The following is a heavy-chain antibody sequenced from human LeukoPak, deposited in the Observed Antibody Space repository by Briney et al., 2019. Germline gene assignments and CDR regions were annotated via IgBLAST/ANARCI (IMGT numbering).Heavy chain of an antibody. J-gene: IGHJ4*02. CDR1: GFTVSSNY. CDR3: ARDPHIVATIDFDY. V-gene: IGHV3-66*01. CDR2: IYSGGDT. Sequence: PGGSLRLSCAASGFTVSSNYMSWVRQAPGKGLEWVSVIYSGGDTYYADSVKGRFTISRDNSKNTLYLQMNSLRAEDTAVYYCARDPHIVATIDFDYWGQGTLVTVSS. D-gene: IGHD5-12*01.